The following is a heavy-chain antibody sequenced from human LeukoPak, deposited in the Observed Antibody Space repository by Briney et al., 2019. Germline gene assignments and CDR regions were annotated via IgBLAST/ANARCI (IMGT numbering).Heavy chain of an antibody. CDR1: GFTFSTYG. CDR3: AKDFWSGYHSGYFDY. V-gene: IGHV3-23*01. J-gene: IGHJ4*02. CDR2: ISGSGGST. D-gene: IGHD3-3*01. Sequence: GGSLRLSCVASGFTFSTYGMSWVRQAPGKGLEWVSAISGSGGSTYYADSVKGRFTVSRDNSKNTLYLQMNSLRAEDTAVYYCAKDFWSGYHSGYFDYWGQGTLVTVSS.